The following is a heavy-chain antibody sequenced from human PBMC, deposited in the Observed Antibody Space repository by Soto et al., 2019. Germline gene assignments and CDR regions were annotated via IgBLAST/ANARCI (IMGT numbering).Heavy chain of an antibody. CDR3: AKPFGGRRHFDY. CDR2: ISGSGVST. V-gene: IGHV3-23*01. J-gene: IGHJ4*02. D-gene: IGHD3-16*01. Sequence: EVQLLESGGGLVQPGGSLRLSCAASGFTFSSYAMSWVRQAPGKGLEWVSAISGSGVSTYYADSVKGRFTISRDNSKNTLYLQMNSLRAEDTAVYYCAKPFGGRRHFDYWGQGTLVTVSS. CDR1: GFTFSSYA.